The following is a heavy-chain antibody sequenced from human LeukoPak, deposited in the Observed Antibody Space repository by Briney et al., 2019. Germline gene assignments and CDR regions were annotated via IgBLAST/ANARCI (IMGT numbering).Heavy chain of an antibody. CDR1: GFTFSSYS. CDR3: ARVPPQRDHLYYFDY. D-gene: IGHD1-14*01. Sequence: PGGSLRLSCAASGFTFSSYSMNWVRQAPGKGLEWVSSISSSSSYIYYADSVKGRFTISRDNAKNSLYLQMNSLRAEDTALYYCARVPPQRDHLYYFDYWGQGTLVTVSS. V-gene: IGHV3-21*04. CDR2: ISSSSSYI. J-gene: IGHJ4*02.